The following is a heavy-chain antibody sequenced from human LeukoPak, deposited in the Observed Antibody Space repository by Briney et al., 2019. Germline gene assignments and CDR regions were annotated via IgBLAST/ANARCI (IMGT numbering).Heavy chain of an antibody. CDR1: GGSFSRSDHY. D-gene: IGHD3-10*01. J-gene: IGHJ4*02. V-gene: IGHV4-39*01. CDR2: MYYSGST. Sequence: SETLSLTCTVSGGSFSRSDHYWGWIRQPPRKGLEWIGSMYYSGSTYFNPSLRSRVTISIDTSKNQFSLKLSSVTAADTAMYYCAGSRGEARFDSWGQGTLVTVSS. CDR3: AGSRGEARFDS.